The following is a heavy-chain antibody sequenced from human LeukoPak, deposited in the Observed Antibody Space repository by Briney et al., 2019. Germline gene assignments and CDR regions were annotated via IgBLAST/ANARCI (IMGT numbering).Heavy chain of an antibody. CDR1: GFTFSNAW. J-gene: IGHJ4*02. Sequence: KSGGSLRLSCAASGFTFSNAWMNWVRQAPGKGLEWVGRIKSKTDGGTTDYAAPVKGRFTISRDDSKNTLYLQMNSLKTEDTAVYYCTTDPIYCSSTSCPIDYWGQGTLVTVSS. V-gene: IGHV3-15*07. CDR2: IKSKTDGGTT. CDR3: TTDPIYCSSTSCPIDY. D-gene: IGHD2-2*01.